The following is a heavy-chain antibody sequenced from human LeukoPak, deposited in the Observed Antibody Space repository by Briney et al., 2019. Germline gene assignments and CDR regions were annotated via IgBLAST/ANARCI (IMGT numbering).Heavy chain of an antibody. CDR2: IRSKANSYAT. CDR3: TRYGDYPFDY. CDR1: GFTFSNSG. J-gene: IGHJ4*02. Sequence: GGSLRLSCAASGFTFSNSGMHWVRQASGKGLEWVGRIRSKANSYATAYAASVKGRFTISRDDSKNTAYLQMNSLKTEDTAVYYCTRYGDYPFDYWGQGTLVTVSS. D-gene: IGHD2-21*01. V-gene: IGHV3-73*01.